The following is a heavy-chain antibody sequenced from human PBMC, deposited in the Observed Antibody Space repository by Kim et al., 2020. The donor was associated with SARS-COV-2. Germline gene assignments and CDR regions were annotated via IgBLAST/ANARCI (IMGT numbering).Heavy chain of an antibody. J-gene: IGHJ4*02. CDR3: ARVSPAYYYDSSGYY. CDR2: ISAYNGNT. D-gene: IGHD3-22*01. Sequence: ASVKVSCKASGYTFTSYGISWVRQAPGQGLEWMGWISAYNGNTNYAQKLQGRVTMTTDTSTSTAYMELRSLRSDDTAVYYCARVSPAYYYDSSGYYWGQGTLVTVSS. V-gene: IGHV1-18*01. CDR1: GYTFTSYG.